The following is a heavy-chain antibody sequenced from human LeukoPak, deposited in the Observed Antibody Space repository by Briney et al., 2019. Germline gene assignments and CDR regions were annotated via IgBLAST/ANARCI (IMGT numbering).Heavy chain of an antibody. V-gene: IGHV3-48*01. CDR2: ISGSGSVS. D-gene: IGHD6-6*01. CDR3: ATSLQVVVDY. CDR1: GFTFSSYS. Sequence: GGSLRLSCAASGFTFSSYSMNWGRQAPGKGLEWISYISGSGSVSYYEDSVKGRFTISRDNAKNSLYLQMNSLRAEDTAVYYCATSLQVVVDYWGQGTLVTVSS. J-gene: IGHJ4*02.